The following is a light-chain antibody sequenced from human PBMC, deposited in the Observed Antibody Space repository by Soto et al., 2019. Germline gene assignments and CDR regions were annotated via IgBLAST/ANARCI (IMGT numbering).Light chain of an antibody. J-gene: IGKJ1*01. Sequence: DIVMTQPPLSSPVTLGQPASISCRSSQSLVHSDGNTYLSWLQQRPGQPPRLLIYKKFNRFSGVXDXXRRRGAGTDFTLKISRVEAEDVGVYYCMKTTQFPQTFGQGTKVEIK. V-gene: IGKV2-24*01. CDR1: QSLVHSDGNTY. CDR3: MKTTQFPQT. CDR2: KKF.